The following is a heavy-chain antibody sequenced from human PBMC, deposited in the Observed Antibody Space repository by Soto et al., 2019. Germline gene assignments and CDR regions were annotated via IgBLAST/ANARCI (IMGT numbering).Heavy chain of an antibody. D-gene: IGHD1-7*01. CDR1: GFDFSSNP. J-gene: IGHJ5*02. CDR3: AKRRAELDL. CDR2: IRFDGDNK. V-gene: IGHV3-33*06. Sequence: QVQLVESGGGVVQPGTSLRLSCAASGFDFSSNPMNWVRQAPDKGLEWVALIRFDGDNKYYADSVKDRFTISRDNSRNTLHLHMYILRDEEPAVYYCAKRRAELDLWGQGTLVTVSS.